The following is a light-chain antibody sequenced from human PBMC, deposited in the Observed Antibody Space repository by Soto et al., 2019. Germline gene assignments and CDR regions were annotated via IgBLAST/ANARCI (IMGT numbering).Light chain of an antibody. V-gene: IGKV3-11*01. CDR1: KTFRNP. CDR3: QQRNMWPIT. CDR2: DGY. J-gene: IGKJ5*01. Sequence: EIVLTQSPVTLSLSPGERATLSCRPSKTFRNPLAWYQQKPGPPPRLLIYDGYYRATDSPPRFSGSGSGTDFTLTISSLEPEDSAVYYCQQRNMWPITFGQGTRLEIK.